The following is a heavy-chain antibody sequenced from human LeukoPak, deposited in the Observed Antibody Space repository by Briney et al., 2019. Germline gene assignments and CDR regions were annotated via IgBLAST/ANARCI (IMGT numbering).Heavy chain of an antibody. J-gene: IGHJ5*02. V-gene: IGHV4-30-4*08. CDR1: GGSISSGDYY. D-gene: IGHD2-2*01. CDR3: AVLGYCSSTSCSPPRFDP. CDR2: IYYSGST. Sequence: SQTLSLTCTVSGGSISSGDYYWSWIRQPPGKGVGWIGYIYYSGSTYYNPSLKSRVTISADTSKNQFSLKLSSVTAADTAVYCCAVLGYCSSTSCSPPRFDPWGQGTLVTVSS.